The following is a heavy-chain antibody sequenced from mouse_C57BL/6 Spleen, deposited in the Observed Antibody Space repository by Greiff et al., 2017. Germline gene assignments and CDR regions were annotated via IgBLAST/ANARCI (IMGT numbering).Heavy chain of an antibody. Sequence: EVQLQQSGPELVKPGASVKISCKASGYSFTGYYMNWVKQSPEKSLEWIGEINPSTGGTTYNQKFKAKATLTVDKSSSTAYMQLKSLTSEDSAVYYCAINDYDGYYFDYWGQGTTLTVSS. CDR2: INPSTGGT. V-gene: IGHV1-42*01. J-gene: IGHJ2*01. CDR3: AINDYDGYYFDY. CDR1: GYSFTGYY. D-gene: IGHD2-4*01.